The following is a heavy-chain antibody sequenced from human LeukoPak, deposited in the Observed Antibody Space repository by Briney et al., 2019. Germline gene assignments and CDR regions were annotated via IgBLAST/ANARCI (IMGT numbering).Heavy chain of an antibody. CDR2: IIPIFGTA. V-gene: IGHV1-69*13. D-gene: IGHD3-3*01. J-gene: IGHJ4*02. CDR1: GGTFSSYA. Sequence: SVEVSCKASGGTFSSYAISWVRQAPGQGLEWMGGIIPIFGTANYAQKFQGRVTITADESTSTAYMELSSLRSEDTAVYYCARVLDYDFWSGSSDWGQGTLVTVSS. CDR3: ARVLDYDFWSGSSD.